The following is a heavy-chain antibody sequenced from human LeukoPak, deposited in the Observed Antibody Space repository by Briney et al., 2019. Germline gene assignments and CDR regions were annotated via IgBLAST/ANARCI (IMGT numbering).Heavy chain of an antibody. CDR2: ISSSSNFI. D-gene: IGHD5-18*01. J-gene: IGHJ5*02. Sequence: GGSLRLSCEASGFTFSSCSMNWVRQAPGKGLEWVSSISSSSNFIYYADSVKGRFTISRDNAKNSLYLQMNSLRAEDTAVYYCARVRHSYGLDPWGQGTLVTVSS. CDR3: ARVRHSYGLDP. CDR1: GFTFSSCS. V-gene: IGHV3-21*01.